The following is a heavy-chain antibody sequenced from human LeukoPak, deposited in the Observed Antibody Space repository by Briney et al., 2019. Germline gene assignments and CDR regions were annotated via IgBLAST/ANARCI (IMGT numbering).Heavy chain of an antibody. D-gene: IGHD1-26*01. J-gene: IGHJ4*02. V-gene: IGHV4-39*01. CDR1: GGSISSSSYY. CDR3: AGGDLVGGATGFDY. Sequence: PSETLSLTCTVSGGSISSSSYYWGWIRQPPGMGLEWIGSIYYSGSTCYSPSLKNRVTTSEDTSTNELSLKLSSVTGAGPAVYYCAGGDLVGGATGFDYWGQGTLVPVSS. CDR2: IYYSGST.